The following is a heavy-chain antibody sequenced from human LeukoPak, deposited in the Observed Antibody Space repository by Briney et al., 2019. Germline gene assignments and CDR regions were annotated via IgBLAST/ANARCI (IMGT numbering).Heavy chain of an antibody. Sequence: TSETLSLTCTVSGGSISSYYWSWIRQPAGKGLEWIGRIHSSGSTNYSPSLKSRVTMLLDTSKNQFSLELSSVTAADTAVYYCAREAVHYGSGSLDYWGQGTLVTVSS. CDR1: GGSISSYY. CDR3: AREAVHYGSGSLDY. CDR2: IHSSGST. D-gene: IGHD3-10*01. J-gene: IGHJ4*02. V-gene: IGHV4-4*07.